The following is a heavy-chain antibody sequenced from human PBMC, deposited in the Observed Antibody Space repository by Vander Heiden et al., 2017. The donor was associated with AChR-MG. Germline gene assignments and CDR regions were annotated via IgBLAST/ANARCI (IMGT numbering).Heavy chain of an antibody. CDR3: AREPIRITMIVENDAFDI. CDR2: INPSGGST. V-gene: IGHV1-46*01. J-gene: IGHJ3*02. D-gene: IGHD3-22*01. Sequence: QVQLVQSGAEVKKPGVSVKVSCKASGCTFTSYYMHWVRQAPGQGLEWMGIINPSGGSTSYAQKFQGRVTMTRDTSTSTVYMELSSLRSEDTAVYYCAREPIRITMIVENDAFDIWGQGTMVTVSS. CDR1: GCTFTSYY.